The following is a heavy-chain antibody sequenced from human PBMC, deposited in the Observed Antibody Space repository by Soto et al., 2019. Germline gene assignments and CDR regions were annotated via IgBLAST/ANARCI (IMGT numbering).Heavy chain of an antibody. Sequence: QVQLQESGPGLVKPSQTLTLTCTVSGGSISSGRFYWSWIRQHPGKGLEWIGHISDSGSSYYNPSLEGRVTISVDTSKNQFSLKLSAVTAADTAVYFCARTTFYDVFTAYYSLFDYWGQGTMVTVSS. CDR2: ISDSGSS. J-gene: IGHJ4*02. CDR1: GGSISSGRFY. D-gene: IGHD3-9*01. CDR3: ARTTFYDVFTAYYSLFDY. V-gene: IGHV4-31*03.